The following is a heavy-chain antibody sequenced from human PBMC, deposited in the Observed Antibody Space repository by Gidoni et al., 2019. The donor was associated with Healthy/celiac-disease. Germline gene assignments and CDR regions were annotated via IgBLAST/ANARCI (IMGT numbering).Heavy chain of an antibody. CDR2: IYSGGST. Sequence: EVQLVESGGGLIQPGGSLRLSCAASGFTVSSHYMSWVRQAPGKGLEWVSVIYSGGSTYYADSVKGRFTISRDNSKNTLYLQMNSLRAEDTAVYYCARDGGSSGSYYSYYYGMDVWGQGTTVTVSS. CDR3: ARDGGSSGSYYSYYYGMDV. J-gene: IGHJ6*02. CDR1: GFTVSSHY. V-gene: IGHV3-53*01. D-gene: IGHD1-26*01.